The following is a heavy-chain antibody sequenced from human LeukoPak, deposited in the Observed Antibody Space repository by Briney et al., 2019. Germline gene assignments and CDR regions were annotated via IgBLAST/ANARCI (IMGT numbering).Heavy chain of an antibody. J-gene: IGHJ4*02. Sequence: ASVKVSCKASGYTFTSYDFNWVRQATGQRPEWMGWMSPNSGDTGYAQKFQNRVTMTRNTSISTAYMELSSLRSDDTAVYYCARGPPNWGYDYWGPGTLVTVSS. V-gene: IGHV1-8*01. D-gene: IGHD7-27*01. CDR3: ARGPPNWGYDY. CDR2: MSPNSGDT. CDR1: GYTFTSYD.